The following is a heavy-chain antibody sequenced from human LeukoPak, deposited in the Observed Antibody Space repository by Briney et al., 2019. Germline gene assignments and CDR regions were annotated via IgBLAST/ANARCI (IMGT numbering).Heavy chain of an antibody. V-gene: IGHV5-51*01. D-gene: IGHD5-24*01. CDR2: IYPGDSDT. CDR1: GYSFTNHW. CDR3: ARHAGSGRKDGYNR. J-gene: IGHJ4*02. Sequence: GESLKISCEGSGYSFTNHWIAWVRQMPGKGLEWMGIIYPGDSDTRYSPSFQSQVTISADKSINTAYLQWSSLKASDTAMYYCARHAGSGRKDGYNRWGQGTLVTVSS.